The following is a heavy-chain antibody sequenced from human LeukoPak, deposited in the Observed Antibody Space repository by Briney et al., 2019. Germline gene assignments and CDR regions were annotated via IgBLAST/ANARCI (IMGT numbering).Heavy chain of an antibody. CDR3: ARGGIRGYSAFDNLDF. J-gene: IGHJ4*02. CDR1: GFSISSGSFY. CDR2: VYYGGST. D-gene: IGHD5-12*01. Sequence: PSETLSLTCTVSGFSISSGSFYWPWIRQPPGKGLEWIVYVYYGGSTYYNPSLKSRVSMAVDTSKNQFSLTLTSVTVADTAFHYCARGGIRGYSAFDNLDFWGLGTHVTVSS. V-gene: IGHV4-61*01.